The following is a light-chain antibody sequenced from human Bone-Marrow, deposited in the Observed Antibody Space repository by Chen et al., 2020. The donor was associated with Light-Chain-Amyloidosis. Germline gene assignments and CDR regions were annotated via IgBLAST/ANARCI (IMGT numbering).Light chain of an antibody. J-gene: IGLJ1*01. Sequence: QSALTQPASVSGSPGQSITISCTGTSSDVGGDNHVSWYQQHQDKAPKLMIYEVTNRPSLVPDRFSGPKSDNTASLTISGLQTEDEADYFCSSYTITNTLVFGSGTRVTVL. CDR3: SSYTITNTLV. CDR1: SSDVGGDNH. CDR2: EVT. V-gene: IGLV2-14*01.